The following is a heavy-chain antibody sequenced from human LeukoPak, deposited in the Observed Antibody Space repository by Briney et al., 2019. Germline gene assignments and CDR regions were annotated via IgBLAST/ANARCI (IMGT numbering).Heavy chain of an antibody. Sequence: GGSLRLSCAASGFTFSSYAMHWVRQAPGKGLEWVAVISYDGSHKYYADSVKGRFTISRDNSKNTLYLQMNSLRTEDTAVYYCARGYCSSSSCYTADYWGQGTLVTVSS. D-gene: IGHD2-2*02. CDR1: GFTFSSYA. V-gene: IGHV3-30-3*01. CDR2: ISYDGSHK. J-gene: IGHJ4*02. CDR3: ARGYCSSSSCYTADY.